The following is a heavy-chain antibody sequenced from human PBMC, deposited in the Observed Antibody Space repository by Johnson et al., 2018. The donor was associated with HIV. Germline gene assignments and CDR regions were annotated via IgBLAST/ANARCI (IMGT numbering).Heavy chain of an antibody. J-gene: IGHJ3*01. CDR1: GFTFSSYA. CDR3: ARDAYYGSGIYSQRNTFDV. Sequence: QVQLVESGGGVVQPGRSLRLSCAASGFTFSSYAMHWVRQAPGKGLEWVAVISYDGSNKYYADSVKGRFTISRDNSKNTLYLQMNSLRPEDTAVYYCARDAYYGSGIYSQRNTFDVWGQGTMVAVSS. CDR2: ISYDGSNK. V-gene: IGHV3-30-3*01. D-gene: IGHD3-10*01.